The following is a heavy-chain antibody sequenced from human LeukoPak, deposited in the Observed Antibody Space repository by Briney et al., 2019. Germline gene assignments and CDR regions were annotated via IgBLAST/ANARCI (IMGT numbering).Heavy chain of an antibody. J-gene: IGHJ5*02. V-gene: IGHV4-39*07. Sequence: SETLSLTCTVSGGSISSSSYYWGWIRQPPGKGLEWIGSIYYSGSTNYNPSLKSRVTISVDTSKNQFSLKLSSVTAADTAVYYCASIGLGSSNWFDPWGQGTLVTVSS. CDR1: GGSISSSSYY. CDR3: ASIGLGSSNWFDP. CDR2: IYYSGST. D-gene: IGHD1-26*01.